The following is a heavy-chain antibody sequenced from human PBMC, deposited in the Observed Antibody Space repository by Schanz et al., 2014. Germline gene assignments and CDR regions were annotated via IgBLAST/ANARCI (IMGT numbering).Heavy chain of an antibody. Sequence: VQLVESGGGVVQPGRSLRLSCAASGFTFSSYTMKWVRQAPGKGLEWVSSISNGGGYIYYADSVKGRFTISRDNAKNSVYLQMHSLRAEDTALYYCARDRDAGGYDSWGQGTLVTVSS. J-gene: IGHJ5*01. CDR3: ARDRDAGGYDS. CDR1: GFTFSSYT. D-gene: IGHD2-8*02. CDR2: ISNGGGYI. V-gene: IGHV3-21*01.